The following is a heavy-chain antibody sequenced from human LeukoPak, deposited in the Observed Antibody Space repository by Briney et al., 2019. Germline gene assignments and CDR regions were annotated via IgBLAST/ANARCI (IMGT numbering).Heavy chain of an antibody. CDR3: VRHVASDDFDY. Sequence: SETLSLTCSVSGGSISSSSYYWGWIRQPPGKGLEWTGSIYNSGTTYYNPSLNSPVTVSVDTTKNQFSLKLNSVTAAAPAAYYCVRHVASDDFDYWGRGTLVTVS. J-gene: IGHJ4*02. V-gene: IGHV4-39*01. CDR1: GGSISSSSYY. CDR2: IYNSGTT. D-gene: IGHD2-21*01.